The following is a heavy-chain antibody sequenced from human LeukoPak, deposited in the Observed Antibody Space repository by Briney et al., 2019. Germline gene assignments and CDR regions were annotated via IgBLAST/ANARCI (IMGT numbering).Heavy chain of an antibody. CDR3: ARDGLEVPAAIYYMDV. J-gene: IGHJ6*03. V-gene: IGHV1-2*02. D-gene: IGHD2-2*02. CDR2: INPNSGGT. Sequence: ASVKVSCKASGYTFTGYYMHWVRQAPGQGLEWMGWINPNSGGTNYAQKFQGRVTMTRDTSISTAYMELSRLRSDGTAVYYCARDGLEVPAAIYYMDVWGKGTTVTVSS. CDR1: GYTFTGYY.